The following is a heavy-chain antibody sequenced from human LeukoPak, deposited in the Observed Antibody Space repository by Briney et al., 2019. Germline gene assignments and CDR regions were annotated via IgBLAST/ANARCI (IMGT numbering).Heavy chain of an antibody. CDR1: GFTFSSYW. J-gene: IGHJ3*02. CDR3: ARVSAGELRGAFDI. Sequence: GGSLRLSCAASGFTFSSYWTSWVRQAPGKGLEWVANIKQDGSEKYYVDSVKGRFTISRDNAKNSLYLQMNSLRAEDTAVYYCARVSAGELRGAFDIWGQGTMVTVSS. D-gene: IGHD1-26*01. CDR2: IKQDGSEK. V-gene: IGHV3-7*01.